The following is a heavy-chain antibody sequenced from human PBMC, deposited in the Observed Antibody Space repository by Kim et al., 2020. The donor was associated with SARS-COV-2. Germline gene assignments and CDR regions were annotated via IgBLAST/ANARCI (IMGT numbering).Heavy chain of an antibody. V-gene: IGHV1-69*01. CDR3: ARDPRYSSGHWNYFDY. Sequence: KFQGRVTITADESTRTAYMELSSLRSEDTAVYYCARDPRYSSGHWNYFDYWGQGTLVTVSS. J-gene: IGHJ4*02. D-gene: IGHD6-19*01.